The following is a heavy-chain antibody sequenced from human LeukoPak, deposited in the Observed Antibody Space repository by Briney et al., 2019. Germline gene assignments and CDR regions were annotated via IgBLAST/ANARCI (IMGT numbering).Heavy chain of an antibody. CDR1: GYTFTSYD. CDR3: ARESTYYYDSSGLPDY. V-gene: IGHV1-8*01. J-gene: IGHJ4*02. CDR2: MNPNSGNT. D-gene: IGHD3-22*01. Sequence: ASVKVSCKASGYTFTSYDINWVRQATGQGLEWMGWMNPNSGNTGYAQKFQGRATMTRNTSISTAYMELSSLRSEDTAVYYCARESTYYYDSSGLPDYWGQGTLVTVSS.